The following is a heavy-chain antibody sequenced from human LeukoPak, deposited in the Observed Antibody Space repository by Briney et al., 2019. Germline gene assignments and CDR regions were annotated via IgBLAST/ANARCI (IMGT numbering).Heavy chain of an antibody. D-gene: IGHD2-2*01. V-gene: IGHV3-48*01. Sequence: PGGSLRLSCAASGFTFSSYSMNWVRQAPGKGLEWVSYISSSSSTIYYADSVKGRFTISRDNAKNLLYLQMNSLRAEDTAVYYCARDRVVVVPAALDVWGKGTTVTVSS. CDR3: ARDRVVVVPAALDV. J-gene: IGHJ6*04. CDR2: ISSSSSTI. CDR1: GFTFSSYS.